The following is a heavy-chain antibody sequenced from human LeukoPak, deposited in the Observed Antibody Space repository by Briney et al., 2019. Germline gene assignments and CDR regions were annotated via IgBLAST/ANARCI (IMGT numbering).Heavy chain of an antibody. D-gene: IGHD1-1*01. CDR1: GGSISSSSYY. Sequence: SETLSLTCTVSGGSISSSSYYWSWIRQPAGKGLEWIGRIYTSGSTNYNPSLKSRVTMSVDTSKNQFSLKLSSVTAADTAVYYCARDSIELERLYKSSWFDPWGQGTLVTVSS. CDR2: IYTSGST. V-gene: IGHV4-61*02. CDR3: ARDSIELERLYKSSWFDP. J-gene: IGHJ5*02.